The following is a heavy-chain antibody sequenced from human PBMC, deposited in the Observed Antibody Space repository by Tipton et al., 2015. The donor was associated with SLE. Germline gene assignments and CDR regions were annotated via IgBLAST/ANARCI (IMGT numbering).Heavy chain of an antibody. J-gene: IGHJ5*02. Sequence: QSGPEVKKPGASVKVSCKASGYSFTGHYIHWVRQAPGQGLEWMGRINPDTGGTNYAQMFQGRVTMTRDSSIRIAYMELSSLQSDDTAVYYCARGGGYCGGGSCYDWFDPWGQGTLVTVSS. CDR1: GYSFTGHY. D-gene: IGHD2-15*01. V-gene: IGHV1-2*06. CDR3: ARGGGYCGGGSCYDWFDP. CDR2: INPDTGGT.